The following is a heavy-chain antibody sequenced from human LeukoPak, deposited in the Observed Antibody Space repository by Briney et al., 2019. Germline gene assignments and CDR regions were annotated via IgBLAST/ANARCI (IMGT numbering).Heavy chain of an antibody. Sequence: SETLSLTCTVSGGSISSSSYYWGWIRQPPGKGLEWIGSIYYSGSTYYNPSLKSRVTISVDTSKNRFTLKLSSVTAADTAVYYCARDLTDYYELDFWGQGTLVTVSS. CDR3: ARDLTDYYELDF. J-gene: IGHJ4*02. D-gene: IGHD3-22*01. CDR1: GGSISSSSYY. CDR2: IYYSGST. V-gene: IGHV4-39*06.